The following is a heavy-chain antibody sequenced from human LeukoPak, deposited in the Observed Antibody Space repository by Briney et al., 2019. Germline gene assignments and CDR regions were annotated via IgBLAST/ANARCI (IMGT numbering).Heavy chain of an antibody. Sequence: ASVKVSCKASGYTFTGYYMHWVRQAPGQGLEWMGWINPNSGSTNYAQKFQGRVTMTRDTSISTAYMELSRLRSDDTAVYYCARGISGYDYDAFDIWGQGTMVTVSS. CDR2: INPNSGST. D-gene: IGHD5-12*01. CDR3: ARGISGYDYDAFDI. CDR1: GYTFTGYY. J-gene: IGHJ3*02. V-gene: IGHV1-2*02.